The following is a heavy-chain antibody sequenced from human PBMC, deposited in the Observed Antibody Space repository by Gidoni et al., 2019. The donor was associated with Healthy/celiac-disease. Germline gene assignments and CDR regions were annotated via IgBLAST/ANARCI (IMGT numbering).Heavy chain of an antibody. J-gene: IGHJ6*03. Sequence: QVQLVQSGAEVKKPGASVKVSCKASGYTFTSYDLNWVRQATGQGLEWMGWMNPNSGNTGYAQKFQGRVTMTRNTSISTAYMELSSLRSEDTAVYYCARGPSYCSSTSCLTDYYYYYMDVWGKGTTVTVSS. CDR1: GYTFTSYD. CDR3: ARGPSYCSSTSCLTDYYYYYMDV. D-gene: IGHD2-2*01. CDR2: MNPNSGNT. V-gene: IGHV1-8*01.